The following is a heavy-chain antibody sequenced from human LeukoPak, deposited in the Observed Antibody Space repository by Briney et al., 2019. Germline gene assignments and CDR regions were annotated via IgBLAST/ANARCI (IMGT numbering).Heavy chain of an antibody. D-gene: IGHD6-6*01. Sequence: GGSLRLSCEASGFTFTKFWMSWVRQAPGKGLEWVANIQEDGKKENYVDSVRGRFTISRDNAKNSLYLQMNSLRAEDTAVYYCARVGVWKGYSSSSAAFDYWGQGTLVTVSS. V-gene: IGHV3-7*01. J-gene: IGHJ4*02. CDR1: GFTFTKFW. CDR3: ARVGVWKGYSSSSAAFDY. CDR2: IQEDGKKE.